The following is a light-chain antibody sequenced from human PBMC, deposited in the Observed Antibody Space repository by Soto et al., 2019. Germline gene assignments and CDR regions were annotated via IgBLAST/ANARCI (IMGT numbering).Light chain of an antibody. V-gene: IGKV1-12*01. Sequence: DIQMTQSPSSVSASVGDRVTISCRASRGLTNYLAWYQQKPGKAPKLLIYAASSLQSGVPSRFSGSGSGTDFTLTISSLQPEDFATYYCQQANSLPLTFGGGTTLEIK. J-gene: IGKJ4*01. CDR1: RGLTNY. CDR2: AAS. CDR3: QQANSLPLT.